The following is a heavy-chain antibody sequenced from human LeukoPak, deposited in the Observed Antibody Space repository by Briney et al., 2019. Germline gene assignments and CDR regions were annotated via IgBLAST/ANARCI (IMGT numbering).Heavy chain of an antibody. CDR2: IYTSGST. Sequence: SETLSLTCTVSGGSISSYYWSWIRQPAGKGLEWIGRIYTSGSTNCNPSLKSRVTMSVDTSKNQFSLKLSSVPAADTAVYYCARDIWFGELYAFDIWAKGQWSPSLQ. J-gene: IGHJ3*02. CDR1: GGSISSYY. CDR3: ARDIWFGELYAFDI. V-gene: IGHV4-4*07. D-gene: IGHD3-10*01.